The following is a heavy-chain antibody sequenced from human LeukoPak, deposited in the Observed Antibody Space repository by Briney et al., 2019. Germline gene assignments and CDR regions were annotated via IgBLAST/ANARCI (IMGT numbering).Heavy chain of an antibody. CDR3: ASDCSSTSCYRVGGYYYYYGMDV. CDR2: ISAYNGNT. V-gene: IGHV1-18*01. CDR1: GYTFTSYG. J-gene: IGHJ6*02. Sequence: ASVKVSCKASGYTFTSYGISWVRQAPGQGLEWMGWISAYNGNTNYAQKLQGRVTMTTDTSTSTAYMELRSLRSDDTAVYYCASDCSSTSCYRVGGYYYYYGMDVWGQGTTVTVSS. D-gene: IGHD2-2*01.